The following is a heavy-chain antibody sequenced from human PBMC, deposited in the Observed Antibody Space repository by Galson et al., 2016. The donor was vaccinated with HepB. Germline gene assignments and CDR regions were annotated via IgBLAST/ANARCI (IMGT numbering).Heavy chain of an antibody. CDR2: IFHTGTT. CDR1: GASVTSGSYY. CDR3: ARRALKTYYFDS. Sequence: SETLSLTCTVSGASVTSGSYYWGWIRQPPGRGLEWIASIFHTGTTYYAPSLKSRVTISVETTNNHFSLGLSSVTAADTAVYYCARRALKTYYFDSWGQGTLVTVSS. J-gene: IGHJ4*02. V-gene: IGHV4-39*02.